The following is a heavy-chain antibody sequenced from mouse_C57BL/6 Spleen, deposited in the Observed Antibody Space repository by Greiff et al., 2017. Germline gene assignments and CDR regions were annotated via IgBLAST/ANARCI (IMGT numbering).Heavy chain of an antibody. Sequence: QVQLQQPGAELVMPGASVKLSCKASGYTFTSYWMHWVKQRPGQGLEWIGEIDPSDSYTNYNQKFKGKSTLTVDKSSSTAYMQLSSLTSEDSAVYYCARPCYYGNPYAMDYWGQGTSVTVSS. CDR1: GYTFTSYW. V-gene: IGHV1-69*01. CDR2: IDPSDSYT. J-gene: IGHJ4*01. D-gene: IGHD2-1*01. CDR3: ARPCYYGNPYAMDY.